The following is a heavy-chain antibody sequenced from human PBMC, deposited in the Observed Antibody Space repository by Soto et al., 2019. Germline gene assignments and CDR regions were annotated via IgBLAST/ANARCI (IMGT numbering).Heavy chain of an antibody. Sequence: PGGSLRLSCAASGFTFSSYAMHWVRQAPGKGLEWVAVMSYDGSNTYHVDSVKGRFTISRDNSKHTLYLQMDSLRVEETAVYYCARASTPYSSAWPFPFDYWGQGTLVTVSS. J-gene: IGHJ4*02. D-gene: IGHD6-25*01. V-gene: IGHV3-30-3*01. CDR1: GFTFSSYA. CDR2: MSYDGSNT. CDR3: ARASTPYSSAWPFPFDY.